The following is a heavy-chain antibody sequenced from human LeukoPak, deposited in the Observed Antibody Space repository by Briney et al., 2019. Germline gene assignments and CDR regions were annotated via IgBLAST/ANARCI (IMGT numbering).Heavy chain of an antibody. D-gene: IGHD2-2*02. Sequence: PSETLSLTCAVYGGSFSNYYWGWIRQPPGKGLEWIGSIYYSGTTSYYNPSLKSRVTISVDTSKNQFSLKLSSVTAADTAVYYCARQLYEYMRYYFDYWGQGTLVTVSS. CDR2: IYYSGTT. CDR3: ARQLYEYMRYYFDY. V-gene: IGHV4-39*01. J-gene: IGHJ4*02. CDR1: GGSFSNYY.